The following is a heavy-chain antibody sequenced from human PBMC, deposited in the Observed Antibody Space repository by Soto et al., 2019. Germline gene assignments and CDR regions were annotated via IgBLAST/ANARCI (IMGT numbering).Heavy chain of an antibody. D-gene: IGHD2-2*01. CDR2: IYPGDSET. CDR1: GYTFTTYW. J-gene: IGHJ5*02. V-gene: IGHV5-51*03. CDR3: ARAGGRYCSSASCDLFDP. Sequence: EVQLVQSGPEAKKPGESLKISCKPSGYTFTTYWIGWVRQMPGKGLEWMGIIYPGDSETRYSPSFQGQVIISADKSVSTAYLQWSSLKASDTAIYYCARAGGRYCSSASCDLFDPWGPGTLVTVSS.